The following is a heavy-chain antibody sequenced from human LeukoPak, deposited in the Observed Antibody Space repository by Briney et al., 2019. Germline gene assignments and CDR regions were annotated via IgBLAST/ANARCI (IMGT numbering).Heavy chain of an antibody. J-gene: IGHJ6*03. D-gene: IGHD5-12*01. CDR3: AKGSDYDPPYYYYYMDV. CDR1: GFTFNNYG. V-gene: IGHV3-23*01. CDR2: ISGGGGST. Sequence: GGTLRLSCAASGFTFNNYGMNWVRQAPGKGLEWVSGISGGGGSTYYADSVKGRFTISRDNSKNTLYLQMNSLRAEDTAVYYCAKGSDYDPPYYYYYMDVWGKGTTVTISS.